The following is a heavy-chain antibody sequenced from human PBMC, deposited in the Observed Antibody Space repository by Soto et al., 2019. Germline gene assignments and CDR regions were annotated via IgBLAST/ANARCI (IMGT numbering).Heavy chain of an antibody. D-gene: IGHD3-3*01. Sequence: QVQLQESGPGLVKPSETLSLTCSVSGGSICRYYWSWIRQPPGKGLEWIGYIYYRGSTNYNPSLTIPVPLSLYSSKNQFSLKLSTVTAADTAVYDCASGGWRQIDYWGQGTLVTVSS. J-gene: IGHJ4*02. CDR2: IYYRGST. CDR3: ASGGWRQIDY. CDR1: GGSICRYY. V-gene: IGHV4-59*08.